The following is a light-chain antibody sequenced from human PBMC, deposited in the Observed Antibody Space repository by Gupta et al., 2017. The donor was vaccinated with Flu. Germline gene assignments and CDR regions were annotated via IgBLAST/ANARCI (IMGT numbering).Light chain of an antibody. CDR2: EGT. V-gene: IGLV2-23*01. Sequence: SALTQPASVSGSLGQSITISCTVTNSDVDIYDLFSWYQQPPGKAPKLIIYEGTKRPSGVSNRFAGSTSANTASLTISGLQAEDEADYYCCSYGAGSTYVFATGTKVTVL. J-gene: IGLJ1*01. CDR3: CSYGAGSTYV. CDR1: NSDVDIYDL.